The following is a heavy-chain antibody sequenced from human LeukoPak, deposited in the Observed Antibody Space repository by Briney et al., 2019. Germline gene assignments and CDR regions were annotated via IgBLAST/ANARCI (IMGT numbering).Heavy chain of an antibody. CDR1: GYTFTGYY. V-gene: IGHV1-2*06. CDR3: ARRSRGRCYFDY. D-gene: IGHD1-26*01. CDR2: INPNSGGT. Sequence: ALVKVSCKASGYTFTGYYMHWVRQAPGQGLEWMGRINPNSGGTNYAQKFQGRVTMTRDTSISTAYMELSRLRSDDTAVYYCARRSRGRCYFDYWGQGTLVTVSS. J-gene: IGHJ4*02.